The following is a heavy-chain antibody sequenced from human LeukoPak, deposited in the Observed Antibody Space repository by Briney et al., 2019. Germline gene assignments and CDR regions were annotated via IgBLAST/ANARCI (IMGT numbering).Heavy chain of an antibody. CDR1: GFTLSDFY. CDR3: ARDGCSSTSCYWGNWFDP. J-gene: IGHJ5*02. CDR2: IYYSGST. D-gene: IGHD2-2*01. Sequence: LRLSCAASGFTLSDFYMSWIRQHPGKGLEWIGYIYYSGSTYYNPSLKSRVTISVDTSKNQFSLKRSSVTAADTAVYYCARDGCSSTSCYWGNWFDPWGQGTLVTVSS. V-gene: IGHV4-31*02.